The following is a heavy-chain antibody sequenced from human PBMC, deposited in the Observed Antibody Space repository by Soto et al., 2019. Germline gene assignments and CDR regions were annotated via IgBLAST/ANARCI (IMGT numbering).Heavy chain of an antibody. J-gene: IGHJ4*02. Sequence: ASVKVSCKASGYTFTSYGISWVRQAPGQGLEWMGWINPNSGGTNYAQKFQGWVTMTRDTSISTAYMELSRLRSDDTAVYYCARGITGTTAFDYWGQGTLVTVSS. CDR2: INPNSGGT. D-gene: IGHD1-7*01. CDR1: GYTFTSYG. CDR3: ARGITGTTAFDY. V-gene: IGHV1-2*04.